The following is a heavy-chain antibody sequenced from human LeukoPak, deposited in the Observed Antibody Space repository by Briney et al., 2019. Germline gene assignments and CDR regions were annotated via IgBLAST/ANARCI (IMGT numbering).Heavy chain of an antibody. D-gene: IGHD3-3*01. Sequence: PGGSLRLSCAASGFTFSPYVMNWFRQAPGKGLERVSTISVGAEYIFYADSVKGRFTISRDDSNNALYLQMHSLRAEDTALYYCASGPPFLKYFEYWGQGTLVTVSS. CDR1: GFTFSPYV. J-gene: IGHJ4*02. CDR3: ASGPPFLKYFEY. V-gene: IGHV3-23*01. CDR2: ISVGAEYI.